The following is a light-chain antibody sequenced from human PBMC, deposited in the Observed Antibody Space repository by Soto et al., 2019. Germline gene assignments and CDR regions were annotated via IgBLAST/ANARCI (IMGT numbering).Light chain of an antibody. Sequence: ALTQPASLSVSPGQSITISFSGSISDVGSSGPVSWYQHHPGQVPKLIIYEGSRRPSGVSSRFSGSKTGNTASLTITGLQAEDEASYYCCSYVGARTYVFGTGTKVTVL. CDR1: ISDVGSSGP. CDR2: EGS. J-gene: IGLJ1*01. CDR3: CSYVGARTYV. V-gene: IGLV2-23*01.